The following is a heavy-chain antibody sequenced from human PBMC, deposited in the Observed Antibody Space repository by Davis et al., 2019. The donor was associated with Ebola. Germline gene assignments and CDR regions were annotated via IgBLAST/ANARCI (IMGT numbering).Heavy chain of an antibody. V-gene: IGHV3-23*01. CDR1: GFTFSSYA. J-gene: IGHJ6*02. D-gene: IGHD6-25*01. CDR2: ISGSGGST. Sequence: GESLKISCAASGFTFSSYAMSWVRQAPGKGLEWVSGISGSGGSTYYADSVKGRFTISRDNSKNTLYLQMNSLRAEDTAVYYCARSGYYYGMDVWGQGTTVTVSS. CDR3: ARSGYYYGMDV.